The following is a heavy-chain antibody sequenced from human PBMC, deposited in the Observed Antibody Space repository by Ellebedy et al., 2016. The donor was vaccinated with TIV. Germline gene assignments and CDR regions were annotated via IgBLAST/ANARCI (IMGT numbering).Heavy chain of an antibody. D-gene: IGHD3-22*01. Sequence: GGSLRLXCAASGFTFSSYGMHWVRQAPGKGLEWVAVIWYDGSNKYYADSVKGRFTISRDNSKNTLYLQMNSLRAEDTAVYYCTRLPYDSSRMDVWGQGTTVTVSS. CDR3: TRLPYDSSRMDV. CDR2: IWYDGSNK. J-gene: IGHJ6*02. V-gene: IGHV3-33*01. CDR1: GFTFSSYG.